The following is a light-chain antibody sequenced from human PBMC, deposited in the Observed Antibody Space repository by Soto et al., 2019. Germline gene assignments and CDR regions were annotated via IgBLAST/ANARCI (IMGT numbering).Light chain of an antibody. J-gene: IGLJ2*01. CDR3: SSYTGSSTLV. Sequence: QSALTQPASVSGSPGQSITISCTGTSSDIGAYNYVSWYQQHPDKAPRLIIYDVNNRPSGVSIRFSGSRSGNTASLTISGLQAEDEADYYCSSYTGSSTLVFGGGTKVTVL. CDR1: SSDIGAYNY. CDR2: DVN. V-gene: IGLV2-14*03.